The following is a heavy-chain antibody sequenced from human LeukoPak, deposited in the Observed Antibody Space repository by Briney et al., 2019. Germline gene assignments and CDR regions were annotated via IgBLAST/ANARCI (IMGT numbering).Heavy chain of an antibody. D-gene: IGHD3-3*01. CDR1: GCTFSSYA. CDR3: AKGLLITIYYYYMDV. CDR2: ISGSGGST. J-gene: IGHJ6*03. Sequence: GGSLRLSCASSGCTFSSYAMSWVRQAPGKGLEWVSAISGSGGSTYYADSVKGRFTISRDNSKNTLYLQMNCLRAEDTAVYYCAKGLLITIYYYYMDVWGKGTTVTVSS. V-gene: IGHV3-23*01.